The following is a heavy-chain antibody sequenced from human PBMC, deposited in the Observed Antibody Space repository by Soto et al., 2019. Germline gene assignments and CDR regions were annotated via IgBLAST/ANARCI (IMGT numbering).Heavy chain of an antibody. CDR3: ARAEYHLLWCFQH. Sequence: QVQLVESGGGVVQPGRSLRLSCAASGFTFSSYGMHWVRQAPGKGLEWVAVISYDGSNKYYADSVKGRFTISRDNSKNTLYLRMNILRAEDTAVYYCARAEYHLLWCFQHWGQGTRVTVSS. CDR2: ISYDGSNK. D-gene: IGHD2-2*01. J-gene: IGHJ1*01. CDR1: GFTFSSYG. V-gene: IGHV3-30*03.